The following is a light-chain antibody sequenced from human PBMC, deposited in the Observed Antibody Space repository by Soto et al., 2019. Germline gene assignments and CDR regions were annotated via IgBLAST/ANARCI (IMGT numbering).Light chain of an antibody. CDR2: GAS. CDR3: QQCSDSPLT. J-gene: IGKJ4*01. Sequence: EIVLTQSPGTLSLSPGERATLSCRASQSISSTSLAWYQQKPGQPPRLLIYGASSRATGIPDRFSGSGSGADFTLTISRLEPEDFAVYYCQQCSDSPLTFGGGTKVDI. V-gene: IGKV3-20*01. CDR1: QSISSTS.